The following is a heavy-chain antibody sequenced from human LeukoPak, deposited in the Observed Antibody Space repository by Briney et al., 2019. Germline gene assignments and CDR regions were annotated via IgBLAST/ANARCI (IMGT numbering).Heavy chain of an antibody. CDR3: AKDGNYDSTGYYYEYYFDN. V-gene: IGHV3-23*01. CDR2: ISGSGGTS. J-gene: IGHJ4*02. Sequence: PGGSLRLSCAASGFTFSSYAMSWVRQAPGKGLEWVSGISGSGGTSYYADSVKGRFTISREETKNTLYLQMNSLRAEDTAIYYCAKDGNYDSTGYYYEYYFDNWGQGTLVTVSS. D-gene: IGHD3-22*01. CDR1: GFTFSSYA.